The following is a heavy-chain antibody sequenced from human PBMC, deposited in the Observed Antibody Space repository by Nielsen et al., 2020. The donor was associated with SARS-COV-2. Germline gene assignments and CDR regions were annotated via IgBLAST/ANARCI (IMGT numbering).Heavy chain of an antibody. D-gene: IGHD3-10*01. Sequence: SETLSLTCTVSGASINSGDYYWTWIRRHPGKGLEWIGYISYTGSTYYNPSLRSRVFISLDMTINQFSLELRSVAAADTAVYYCARVRRVARGVLAWPGPSSHYYYHMDVWGQGTTVTVSS. CDR1: GASINSGDYY. CDR2: ISYTGST. V-gene: IGHV4-30-4*08. J-gene: IGHJ6*02. CDR3: ARVRRVARGVLAWPGPSSHYYYHMDV.